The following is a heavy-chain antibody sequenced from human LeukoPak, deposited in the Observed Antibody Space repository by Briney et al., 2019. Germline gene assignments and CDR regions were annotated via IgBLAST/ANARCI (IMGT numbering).Heavy chain of an antibody. D-gene: IGHD5-12*01. J-gene: IGHJ4*02. CDR2: IRYDGSKK. V-gene: IGHV3-30*02. CDR3: AKDGGGYGDSFDY. Sequence: PGGSLRLSCAASGYTFSSYGMHWVRQAPGKGREWVAFIRYDGSKKYYADSVKGRFTISRDNSKNTLYLQMNSLRAENTAVYYCAKDGGGYGDSFDYWGQGTLVTVSS. CDR1: GYTFSSYG.